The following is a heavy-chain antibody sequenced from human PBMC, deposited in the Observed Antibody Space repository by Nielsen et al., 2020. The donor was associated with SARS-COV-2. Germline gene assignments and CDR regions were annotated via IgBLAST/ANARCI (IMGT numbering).Heavy chain of an antibody. V-gene: IGHV3-9*01. CDR1: GFTFDDYA. CDR2: ISWNSGSI. CDR3: ARDGRIGYGVYLDY. Sequence: GGSLRLSCAASGFTFDDYAMHWVRQAPGKGLEWVSGISWNSGSIGYADSVKGRFTISRDNAKNSLYLQMNGLRAKDAAIYYCARDGRIGYGVYLDYWGQGTPVTVSS. D-gene: IGHD5-12*01. J-gene: IGHJ4*02.